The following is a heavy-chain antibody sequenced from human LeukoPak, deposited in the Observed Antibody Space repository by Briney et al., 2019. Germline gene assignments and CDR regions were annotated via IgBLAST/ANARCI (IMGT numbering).Heavy chain of an antibody. CDR1: GGSFSSYY. CDR3: ARAMGIAARNPDY. J-gene: IGHJ4*02. D-gene: IGHD6-6*01. CDR2: IYHSGST. Sequence: SETLSLTCAVYGGSFSSYYWGWIRQPPGKGLEWIGSIYHSGSTYYNPSLKSRVTISVDTSKNQFSLKLSSVTAADTAVYYCARAMGIAARNPDYWGQGTLVTVSS. V-gene: IGHV4-34*01.